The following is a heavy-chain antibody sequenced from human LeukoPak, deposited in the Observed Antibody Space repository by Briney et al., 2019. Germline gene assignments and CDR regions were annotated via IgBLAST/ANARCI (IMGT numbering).Heavy chain of an antibody. J-gene: IGHJ4*02. V-gene: IGHV1-18*01. Sequence: ASVKVSCKASGYTFTSYGISWVRQAPGQGLEWMGWISAYNGNTNYAQKLQGRVTMTTDTSTSTAYMELRSLRSDDTAVYYCARDHSSGWYSPLDYWSQGTLVTVSS. CDR1: GYTFTSYG. CDR2: ISAYNGNT. CDR3: ARDHSSGWYSPLDY. D-gene: IGHD6-19*01.